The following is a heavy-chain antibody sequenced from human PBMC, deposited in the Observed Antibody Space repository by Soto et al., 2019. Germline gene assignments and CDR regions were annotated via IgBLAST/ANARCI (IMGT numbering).Heavy chain of an antibody. CDR2: ISGSGGST. J-gene: IGHJ5*02. D-gene: IGHD1-26*01. V-gene: IGHV3-23*01. CDR3: VSSAWELVRNWFYP. CDR1: GFTFSSYA. Sequence: PGGSLRLSCAASGFTFSSYAMSWVRQAPGKGLEWVSAISGSGGSTYYADSVKGRFTISRDNSKNTLYLQMNSLRAEDTAVYYFVSSAWELVRNWFYPWGRGALVTVSS.